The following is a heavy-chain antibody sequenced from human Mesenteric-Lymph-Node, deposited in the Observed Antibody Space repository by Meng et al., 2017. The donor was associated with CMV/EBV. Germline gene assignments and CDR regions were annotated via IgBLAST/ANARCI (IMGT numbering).Heavy chain of an antibody. V-gene: IGHV3-74*01. CDR2: INSDGSST. D-gene: IGHD1-1*01. J-gene: IGHJ4*02. Sequence: GESLKISCAASGFTFSSYWMHWVRQAPGKGLVWVSHINSDGSSTSYADSVKGRFTISRDNAKNTLYLQMNSLRVEDTAIYYCATVLLSGTTFYFDYWGQGTLVTVSS. CDR3: ATVLLSGTTFYFDY. CDR1: GFTFSSYW.